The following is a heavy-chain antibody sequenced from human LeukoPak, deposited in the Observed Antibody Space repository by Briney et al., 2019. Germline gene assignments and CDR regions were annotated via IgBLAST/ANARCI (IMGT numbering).Heavy chain of an antibody. CDR3: ARGQWLPLDAFDI. Sequence: PSETLSLTCTVSGGSISSYYWSWIRQPPGKGLEWIGYIYYIGSTNYNPSLKRRVTVSVDTSKNKFSLKLSPVTAADTAVYYCARGQWLPLDAFDIWGQGTMVTVSS. CDR1: GGSISSYY. J-gene: IGHJ3*02. D-gene: IGHD6-19*01. CDR2: IYYIGST. V-gene: IGHV4-59*13.